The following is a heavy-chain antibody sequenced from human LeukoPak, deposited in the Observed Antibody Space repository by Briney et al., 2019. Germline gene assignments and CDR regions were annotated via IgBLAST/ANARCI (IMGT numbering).Heavy chain of an antibody. Sequence: SVKVSCKASGGTFSSNTISWVRQAPGQGLEWMGRIIPILGIANYAQKFQGRVTITADKSTRTAYMELRSPRCEEQAVYYCARQVVPAAMSFSYYYYTDVWGKGTTVTASS. CDR2: IIPILGIA. J-gene: IGHJ6*03. D-gene: IGHD2-2*01. CDR1: GGTFSSNT. V-gene: IGHV1-69*02. CDR3: ARQVVPAAMSFSYYYYTDV.